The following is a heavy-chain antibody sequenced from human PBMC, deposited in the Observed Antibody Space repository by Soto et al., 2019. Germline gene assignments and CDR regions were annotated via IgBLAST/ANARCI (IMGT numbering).Heavy chain of an antibody. D-gene: IGHD2-21*02. CDR1: GGSISSGDYY. CDR3: ARVCGSGDCSFY. CDR2: IYYSGST. V-gene: IGHV4-30-4*01. Sequence: QVQLQESGPGLVKPSQTLSLTCTVSGGSISSGDYYWSWIRQPPGKGLEWIGYIYYSGSTYYNPSLKSRVTISVATSKNQFALKLSSVTAADTAVYYCARVCGSGDCSFYWGQGTLVTVSS. J-gene: IGHJ4*02.